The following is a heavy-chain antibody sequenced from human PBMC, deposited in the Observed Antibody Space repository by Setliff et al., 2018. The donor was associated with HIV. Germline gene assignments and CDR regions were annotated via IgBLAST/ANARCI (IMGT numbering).Heavy chain of an antibody. J-gene: IGHJ3*02. Sequence: SETLSLTCSVSGGSISSRSYYWSWIRQPAGKGLEWIGHIHTSGDTDYSPSLNSRVTISIDTSKKQFSLQLSSVTAADTAMYYCARRESYYDILTGPAFDAFDIWGQGTMVTVSS. CDR2: IHTSGDT. CDR1: GGSISSRSYY. D-gene: IGHD3-9*01. V-gene: IGHV4-61*09. CDR3: ARRESYYDILTGPAFDAFDI.